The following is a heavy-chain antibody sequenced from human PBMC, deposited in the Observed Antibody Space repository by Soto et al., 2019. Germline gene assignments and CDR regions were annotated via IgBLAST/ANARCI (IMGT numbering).Heavy chain of an antibody. Sequence: HPGGSLRLSCSASAFIFSAFAMYWVRQAPGKGLEYVSVISYNGGRTYYADSVKGRFTISRDNSKNTVDLQMSSLRPEDTAIYYCVRGPSQGSSVFGPLDFWGQGTLVTVSS. J-gene: IGHJ4*02. V-gene: IGHV3-64D*06. D-gene: IGHD3-3*01. CDR2: ISYNGGRT. CDR3: VRGPSQGSSVFGPLDF. CDR1: AFIFSAFA.